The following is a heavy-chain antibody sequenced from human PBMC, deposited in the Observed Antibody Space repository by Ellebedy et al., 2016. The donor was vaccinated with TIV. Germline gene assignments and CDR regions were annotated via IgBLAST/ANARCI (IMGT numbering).Heavy chain of an antibody. Sequence: ASVKVSXKVSGYTLTELSMHWVRQAPGKGLEWMGGFDPEDGETIYAQKFQGRVTMTEDTSTDTAYMELSSLRSEDTAVYYCATDGWFGELFRNYWGQGTLVTVSS. CDR1: GYTLTELS. V-gene: IGHV1-24*01. CDR3: ATDGWFGELFRNY. D-gene: IGHD3-10*01. CDR2: FDPEDGET. J-gene: IGHJ4*02.